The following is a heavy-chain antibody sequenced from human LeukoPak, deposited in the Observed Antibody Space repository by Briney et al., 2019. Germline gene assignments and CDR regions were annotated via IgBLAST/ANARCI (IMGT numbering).Heavy chain of an antibody. CDR1: GFTFSSYA. CDR2: ISGSGDNT. J-gene: IGHJ4*02. Sequence: GGSLRLSCAASGFTFSSYAMNWVRQAPGKGLEWISSISGSGDNTYYADSVKGRFTISRDNSKNTLYLQMNSLRAEDTAVYYCAKARHYYDSSGRFDYWGQGTLVTVSS. D-gene: IGHD3-22*01. V-gene: IGHV3-23*01. CDR3: AKARHYYDSSGRFDY.